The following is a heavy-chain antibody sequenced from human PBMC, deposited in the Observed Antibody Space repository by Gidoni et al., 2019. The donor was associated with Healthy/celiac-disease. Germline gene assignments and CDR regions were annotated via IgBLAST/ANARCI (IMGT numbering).Heavy chain of an antibody. Sequence: EVQLVESGGGLVQPGGSLRLSCAASGFTFSSYWMHWVRQAPGKGLVWVSRINSDGSSTSYADSVKGRFTIPRDNAKNTLYLQMNSLRAEDTAVYYCARADIVVVPAVTFYYYYYYMDVWGKGTTVTVSS. CDR3: ARADIVVVPAVTFYYYYYYMDV. CDR2: INSDGSST. CDR1: GFTFSSYW. V-gene: IGHV3-74*01. D-gene: IGHD2-2*01. J-gene: IGHJ6*03.